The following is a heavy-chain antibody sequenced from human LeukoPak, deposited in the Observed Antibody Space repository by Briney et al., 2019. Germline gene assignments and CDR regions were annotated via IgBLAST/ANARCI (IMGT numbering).Heavy chain of an antibody. CDR1: GFTFSNYY. V-gene: IGHV3-74*01. D-gene: IGHD2-15*01. J-gene: IGHJ6*02. CDR2: INTDGSGI. Sequence: GGSLRLSCAASGFTFSNYYMNWVRQITGEGLGWVSRINTDGSGIDYADSVKGRFTVSRDNAKNSLYLRMNSLRAEDTAVYYCARRRVVAATPDDYYYYGMDAWGQGTTVTVSS. CDR3: ARRRVVAATPDDYYYYGMDA.